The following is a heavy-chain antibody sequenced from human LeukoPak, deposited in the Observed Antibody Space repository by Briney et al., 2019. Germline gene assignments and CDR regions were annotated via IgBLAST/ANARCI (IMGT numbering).Heavy chain of an antibody. CDR3: ARRFNAFDI. J-gene: IGHJ3*02. CDR2: IYTSGST. CDR1: GGSISSNY. Sequence: SETLSLTCTVSGGSISSNYWSWIRQPPGKGLEWIGYIYTSGSTNYNPSLKSRVTISVDTSKNQFSLKLSSATAADTAVYYCARRFNAFDIWGQGTMVTVSS. V-gene: IGHV4-4*09. D-gene: IGHD3-16*01.